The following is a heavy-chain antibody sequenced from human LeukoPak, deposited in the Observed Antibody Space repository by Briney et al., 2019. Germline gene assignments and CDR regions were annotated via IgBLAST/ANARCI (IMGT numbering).Heavy chain of an antibody. J-gene: IGHJ4*02. V-gene: IGHV3-23*01. CDR3: AKGHRSSSSFFDS. D-gene: IGHD6-19*01. Sequence: GGSLRLSCATFSGFAMSWVRQAPGRGLEWVSAINGRGDDTYYPDSVKGRFTISRDNSNNTLYLQMNSLRAEDTAVYYCAKGHRSSSSFFDSWGQGILVTVSS. CDR2: INGRGDDT. CDR1: TFSGFA.